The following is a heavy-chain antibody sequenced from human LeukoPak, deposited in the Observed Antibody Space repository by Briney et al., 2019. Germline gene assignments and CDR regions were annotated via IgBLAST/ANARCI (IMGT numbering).Heavy chain of an antibody. CDR3: AKRHYADYYRPVTPGSLDY. CDR1: GGSIISYY. J-gene: IGHJ4*02. D-gene: IGHD4-17*01. Sequence: SETLSLPCTVSGGSIISYYWSWIRQPAGKGLEWIGRIYTSGSTNYNPSLKSRVTMSVDTSKNQFSLKLSSVTAADTAVYYCAKRHYADYYRPVTPGSLDYWGQGTLVTVSS. V-gene: IGHV4-4*07. CDR2: IYTSGST.